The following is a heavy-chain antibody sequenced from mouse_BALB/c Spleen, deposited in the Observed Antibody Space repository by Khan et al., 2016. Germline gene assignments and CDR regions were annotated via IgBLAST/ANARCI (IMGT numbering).Heavy chain of an antibody. J-gene: IGHJ1*01. CDR2: NNPDSSTI. Sequence: EVKLLESGGGLVQPGGSLKLSCAASGFDFSRYWMSWVRQAPGKGIEWIGENNPDSSTINYTPSLKDKFIISRDNAKNTLYLQMSKVRSEDTALYYCASTCWFFDVWGAGTTVTVSS. CDR1: GFDFSRYW. V-gene: IGHV4-1*02. CDR3: ASTCWFFDV.